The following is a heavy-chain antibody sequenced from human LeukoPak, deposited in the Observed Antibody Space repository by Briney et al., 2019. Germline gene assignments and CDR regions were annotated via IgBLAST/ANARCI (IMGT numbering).Heavy chain of an antibody. CDR1: GFIFSSYG. Sequence: GGSLRLPCAASGFIFSSYGMHWVRQAPGKGLEWVAVISYDGNDKYYADSVKGRFTISRDNSKNTVSLQMNSLRGEDTAVYYCVKVRGPKTGYHYYGMDVWGQGTTVTVSS. J-gene: IGHJ6*02. CDR3: VKVRGPKTGYHYYGMDV. V-gene: IGHV3-30*18. CDR2: ISYDGNDK. D-gene: IGHD3-10*01.